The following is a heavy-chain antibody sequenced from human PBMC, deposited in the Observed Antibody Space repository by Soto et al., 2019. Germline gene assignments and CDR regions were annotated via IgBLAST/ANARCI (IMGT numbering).Heavy chain of an antibody. V-gene: IGHV3-23*01. J-gene: IGHJ4*02. D-gene: IGHD5-12*01. CDR1: GFSFNSYP. Sequence: EVHLLESGGGLVQPGGSLRLSCAASGFSFNSYPMVWVRQAPGKGLEWVSVISARGGSSYFADSVKGRFTISRDNSKNVLSLEMNSLRAEDTAIYFWAKGSIEYSASIDNWGQGTLVLVSS. CDR3: AKGSIEYSASIDN. CDR2: ISARGGSS.